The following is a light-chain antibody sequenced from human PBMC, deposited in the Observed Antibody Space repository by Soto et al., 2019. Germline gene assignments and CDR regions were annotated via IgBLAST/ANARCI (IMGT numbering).Light chain of an antibody. CDR2: VAS. CDR3: QQYNVWPLT. Sequence: EIVMTQSPVTLSVSPGDRATLSCRASQSVNSNLAWYQQKPGQTPKFLIYVASTRATGIPARFSGSGSGTEFTLTISSLQSEDFAVYYCQQYNVWPLTFGGGTKVEFK. J-gene: IGKJ4*01. CDR1: QSVNSN. V-gene: IGKV3-15*01.